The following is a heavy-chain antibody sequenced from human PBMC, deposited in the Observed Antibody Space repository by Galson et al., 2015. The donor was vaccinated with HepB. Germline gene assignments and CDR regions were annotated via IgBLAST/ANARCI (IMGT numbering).Heavy chain of an antibody. J-gene: IGHJ4*02. CDR3: ARETPYYFDY. CDR1: GFTFSSYA. V-gene: IGHV3-30*04. Sequence: SLRLSCAASGFTFSSYAMHWVRQAPGKGLEWVAVISYDGSNKYYADSVKGRFTISRDNSKNTLYLQMNSLRAEDTAVYYCARETPYYFDYWGQGTLVTVSS. CDR2: ISYDGSNK.